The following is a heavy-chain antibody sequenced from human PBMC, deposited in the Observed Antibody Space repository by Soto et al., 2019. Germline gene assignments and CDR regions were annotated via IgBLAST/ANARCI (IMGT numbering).Heavy chain of an antibody. V-gene: IGHV3-23*01. CDR3: AKDLPERDYDFWSGYSMDV. CDR1: GFTFSSYA. Sequence: HPVGSLRLSCAASGFTFSSYAMSWVRQAPGKGLEWVSAISGSGGSTYYADSVKGRFTISRDNSENTLYLQMNSLRAEDTAVYYCAKDLPERDYDFWSGYSMDVWGQGTTVTVSS. D-gene: IGHD3-3*01. J-gene: IGHJ6*02. CDR2: ISGSGGST.